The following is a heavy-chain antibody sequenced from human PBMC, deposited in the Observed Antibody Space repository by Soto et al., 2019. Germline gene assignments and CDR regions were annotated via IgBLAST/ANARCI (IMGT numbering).Heavy chain of an antibody. D-gene: IGHD2-21*01. CDR1: GRSINSYY. Sequence: QVQLQESGPGLVKPAETLSLTCTDSGRSINSYYWNWIRQPPGKGLEWIWFISYKGTTSYNPSLNKRATKSVDTSKNQFSLKLTSVTAAGTAVYYCAREGRESGLSGLDVWGQGTTVTVSS. CDR2: ISYKGTT. V-gene: IGHV4-59*01. J-gene: IGHJ6*02. CDR3: AREGRESGLSGLDV.